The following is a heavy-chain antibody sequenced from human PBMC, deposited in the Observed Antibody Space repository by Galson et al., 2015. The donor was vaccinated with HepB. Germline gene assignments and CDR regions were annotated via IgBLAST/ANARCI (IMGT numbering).Heavy chain of an antibody. CDR3: ARFHCSGDTCYSVDLQWFDP. V-gene: IGHV7-4-1*02. J-gene: IGHJ5*02. Sequence: SVKVSCKASGYNFINYPINWVRQGPGQGLEWMGWVDTDTGNPTYAQAFTRRFVFSFDTSVTTAYLQINSLKAEDTAIYYCARFHCSGDTCYSVDLQWFDPWGQGTLVTVSS. CDR1: GYNFINYP. D-gene: IGHD2-15*01. CDR2: VDTDTGNP.